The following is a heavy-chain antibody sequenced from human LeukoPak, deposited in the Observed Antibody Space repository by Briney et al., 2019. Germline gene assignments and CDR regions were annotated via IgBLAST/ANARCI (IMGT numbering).Heavy chain of an antibody. CDR3: AREASLYCSGDNCYWAFDL. D-gene: IGHD2-15*01. CDR1: GFTFSNYW. Sequence: SGGSLRLSCAASGFTFSNYWMSWVRQAPGKGLEWVANIKKDESKRYYAGSVKGRFTISRDNAKNSLYLQMNSLRAEDTAVYYCAREASLYCSGDNCYWAFDLWGQGTLVTVSS. V-gene: IGHV3-7*01. J-gene: IGHJ5*02. CDR2: IKKDESKR.